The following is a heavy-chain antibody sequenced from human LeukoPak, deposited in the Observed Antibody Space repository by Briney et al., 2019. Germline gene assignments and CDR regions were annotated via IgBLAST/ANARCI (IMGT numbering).Heavy chain of an antibody. V-gene: IGHV3-69-1*02. CDR1: GFTSSDYG. Sequence: PGGSLRLSCAASGFTSSDYGMIWVRQAPGKGLEWVSYISSSNNIYFADSVKGRFTISRDSAKNSLFLQMSSLRAEDTALYYCARVFELWGRGTLVTVSS. CDR3: ARVFEL. CDR2: ISSSNNI. J-gene: IGHJ2*01.